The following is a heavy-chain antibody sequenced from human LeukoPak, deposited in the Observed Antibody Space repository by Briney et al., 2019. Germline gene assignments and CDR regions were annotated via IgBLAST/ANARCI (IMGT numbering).Heavy chain of an antibody. J-gene: IGHJ4*02. CDR3: ARTSTDFWSGYYPTYYFDY. CDR2: IYYSGST. V-gene: IGHV4-59*01. Sequence: PSETLSLTCTVSGGSISSYYWSWIRQPPGKGLEWIGYIYYSGSTNYNPSLKSRVTISVDTSKNQFSLKLSSVTAADTAVYYCARTSTDFWSGYYPTYYFDYWGQGTLVTVSS. D-gene: IGHD3-3*01. CDR1: GGSISSYY.